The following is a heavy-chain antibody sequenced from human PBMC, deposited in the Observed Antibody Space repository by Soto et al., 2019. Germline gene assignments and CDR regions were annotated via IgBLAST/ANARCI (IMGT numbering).Heavy chain of an antibody. D-gene: IGHD5-12*01. V-gene: IGHV4-59*01. CDR1: GGSISSYY. CDR3: ARMPDQSGYSTGDRRWYYYYYMDV. J-gene: IGHJ6*03. CDR2: IYYSGST. Sequence: SETLSLTCTVSGGSISSYYWSWVRQPPGKGLEWIGYIYYSGSTNYNPSLKSRVTISVDTSKNQFSLKLSSVTAADTAVYYCARMPDQSGYSTGDRRWYYYYYMDVWGKGTTVTVSS.